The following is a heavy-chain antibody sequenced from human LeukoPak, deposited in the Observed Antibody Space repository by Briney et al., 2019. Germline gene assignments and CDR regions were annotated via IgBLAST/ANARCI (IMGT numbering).Heavy chain of an antibody. V-gene: IGHV4-39*07. J-gene: IGHJ3*02. CDR2: IYYTGNS. Sequence: PSETLSLTCSASGDSISSSSHYWGWIRQPPGKGLEWIGSIYYTGNSFYNPSLQSRLTISIDTSRNQFSLKLSSVTAADTAMYYCAGGEDGRAFDIWGQGTMVTVSS. CDR1: GDSISSSSHY. CDR3: AGGEDGRAFDI. D-gene: IGHD3-16*01.